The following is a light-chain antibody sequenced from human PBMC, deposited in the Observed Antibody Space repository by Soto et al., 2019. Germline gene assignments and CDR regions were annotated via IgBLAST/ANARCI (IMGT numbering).Light chain of an antibody. J-gene: IGKJ1*01. Sequence: EVVMTQSPATLSVSPGERATLSCRASQSVNANLAWYQQKPGQAPRLLIHGASNRATGIPARFSGSGFGTELILTISRLQSEDFAVYYCQQYNTWLWTFGQATKVDI. CDR1: QSVNAN. V-gene: IGKV3-15*01. CDR2: GAS. CDR3: QQYNTWLWT.